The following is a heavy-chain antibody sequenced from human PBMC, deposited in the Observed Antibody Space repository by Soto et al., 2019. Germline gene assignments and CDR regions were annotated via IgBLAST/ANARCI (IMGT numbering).Heavy chain of an antibody. V-gene: IGHV4-59*01. D-gene: IGHD3-9*01. Sequence: QVQLQESGPGLVKPSETLSLTCTVSGGSISSYYWSWIRQPPGKGLEWIGYIYYSGSTNYNPSLKSLVTISVDTSKNQFSLKLSSVTAADTAVYYCARVRDYDILTGYPYYFDYWGQGTLVTVSS. CDR1: GGSISSYY. CDR2: IYYSGST. J-gene: IGHJ4*02. CDR3: ARVRDYDILTGYPYYFDY.